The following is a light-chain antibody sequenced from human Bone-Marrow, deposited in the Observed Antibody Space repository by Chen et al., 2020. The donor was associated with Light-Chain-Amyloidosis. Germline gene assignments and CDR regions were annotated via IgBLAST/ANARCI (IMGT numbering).Light chain of an antibody. CDR3: KQHDNLPFT. J-gene: IGKJ4*01. CDR2: AAS. Sequence: DIQMTQSPSSLSGSIGDRVTISCRASQAISNYLDWFQQKPGKPPRLLISAASNLERGVPSRLSEGGYGTDFTFTIRGLQPEEVATDDCKQHDNLPFTYGGGTRVDI. V-gene: IGKV1-33*01. CDR1: QAISNY.